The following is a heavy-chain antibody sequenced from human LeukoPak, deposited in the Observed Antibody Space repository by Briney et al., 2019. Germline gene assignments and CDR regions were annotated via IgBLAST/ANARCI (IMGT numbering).Heavy chain of an antibody. D-gene: IGHD5-12*01. J-gene: IGHJ4*02. CDR3: AKHSGYEINY. CDR2: ISGGGGNT. Sequence: GGSLRLSCAASGFTFNSYAMSWVRQAPGKGLEWVSGISGGGGNTYYADSVKGRFTISRDNSKNTLYLQMNSLRAEDTAVYYCAKHSGYEINYWGQGTLVTVSS. CDR1: GFTFNSYA. V-gene: IGHV3-23*01.